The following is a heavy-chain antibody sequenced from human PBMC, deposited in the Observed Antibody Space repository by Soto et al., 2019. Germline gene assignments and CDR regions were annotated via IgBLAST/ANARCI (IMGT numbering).Heavy chain of an antibody. CDR3: ARDGGTHYDFWSGYHDKYYYYGMDV. J-gene: IGHJ6*02. D-gene: IGHD3-3*01. V-gene: IGHV4-59*10. Sequence: PSETLSLTCAVYGGSFSGYYWSWIRQPPGKGLEWIGRIYTSGSTNYNPSLKSRVTMSVDTSKNQFSLKLSSVTAADTAVYYCARDGGTHYDFWSGYHDKYYYYGMDVWGQGTTVTVSS. CDR2: IYTSGST. CDR1: GGSFSGYY.